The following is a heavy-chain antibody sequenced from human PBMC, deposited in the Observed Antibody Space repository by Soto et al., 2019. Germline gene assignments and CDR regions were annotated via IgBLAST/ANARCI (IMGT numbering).Heavy chain of an antibody. CDR1: GYTFTSYY. V-gene: IGHV1-46*01. J-gene: IGHJ6*02. Sequence: GASVKVSCKASGYTFTSYYMHWVRQAPGQGLEWMGIINPSGGSTSYAQKFQGRVTMTRDTSTSTVYMELSSLRSEDTAVYYCARDVGTIFGPPTYGMDVWGQGTTVTVSS. D-gene: IGHD3-3*01. CDR2: INPSGGST. CDR3: ARDVGTIFGPPTYGMDV.